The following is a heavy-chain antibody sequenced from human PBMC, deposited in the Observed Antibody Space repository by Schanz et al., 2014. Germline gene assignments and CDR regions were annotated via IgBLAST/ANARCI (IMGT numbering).Heavy chain of an antibody. D-gene: IGHD3-22*01. CDR1: GFTFSTYA. Sequence: EVKLLESGGTLVRPGGSLRLSCAASGFTFSTYAMAWVRQVPGKGLEWVSRINWSDGGSTGYADSVRGRFTISRDNAKNSLYLEMNSLRVEDTAFYYCARDASSSDYHLAHWGQGTLVTVSS. J-gene: IGHJ4*02. CDR3: ARDASSSDYHLAH. V-gene: IGHV3-20*04. CDR2: INWSDGGST.